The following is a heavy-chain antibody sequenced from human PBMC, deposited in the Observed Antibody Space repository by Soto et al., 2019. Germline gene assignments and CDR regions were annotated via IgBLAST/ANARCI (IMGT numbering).Heavy chain of an antibody. J-gene: IGHJ3*01. Sequence: SETLSLTFTVSGGSISIYYWSWIRQPPGKGLEWIGYIYYSGSTNNNPSLKSRVTISVDTSKNQFSLKLSSVTAADTAVYYCARVWGGAFDFWGQGTMVT. CDR1: GGSISIYY. V-gene: IGHV4-59*01. D-gene: IGHD3-10*01. CDR2: IYYSGST. CDR3: ARVWGGAFDF.